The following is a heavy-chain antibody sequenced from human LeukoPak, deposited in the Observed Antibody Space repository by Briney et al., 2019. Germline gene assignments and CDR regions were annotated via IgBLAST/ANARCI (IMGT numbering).Heavy chain of an antibody. Sequence: ASVKVSCKASGYTFTGYYMHWVRQAPGQGLEWMGRINPNSGGTNYAQKFQGRVTMIRDTSISTAYMELSRLRSDDTAVYYCARLAFGVVVVAATRDYWGQGTLVTVSS. CDR2: INPNSGGT. CDR3: ARLAFGVVVVAATRDY. CDR1: GYTFTGYY. V-gene: IGHV1-2*06. D-gene: IGHD2-15*01. J-gene: IGHJ4*02.